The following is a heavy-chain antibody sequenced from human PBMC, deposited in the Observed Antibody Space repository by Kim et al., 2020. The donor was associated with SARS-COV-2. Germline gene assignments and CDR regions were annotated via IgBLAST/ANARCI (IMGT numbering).Heavy chain of an antibody. CDR3: TRARIVPYIPIDY. CDR2: IRSKAYGGTT. J-gene: IGHJ4*02. CDR1: GFTFGDYA. V-gene: IGHV3-49*03. Sequence: GGSLRLSCTASGFTFGDYAMSWFRQAPGKGLEWVGFIRSKAYGGTTEYAASVKGRFTISRDDSKSIAYLQMNSLKTEDTAVYYCTRARIVPYIPIDYWGQRTLVTVSS. D-gene: IGHD1-26*01.